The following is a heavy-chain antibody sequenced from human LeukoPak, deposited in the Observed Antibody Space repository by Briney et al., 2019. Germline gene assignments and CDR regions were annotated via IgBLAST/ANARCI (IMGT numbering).Heavy chain of an antibody. Sequence: RPGGSLRLSCAASGFTFSSYSMNWVRQAPGKGLEWVSVIYSGGSTYYADSVKGRFTISRDNSKNTLYLQMNSLRAEDTAVYYCARSDYGGNYYYCGMDVWGQGTTVTVSS. CDR3: ARSDYGGNYYYCGMDV. J-gene: IGHJ6*02. CDR2: IYSGGST. CDR1: GFTFSSYS. D-gene: IGHD4-23*01. V-gene: IGHV3-53*01.